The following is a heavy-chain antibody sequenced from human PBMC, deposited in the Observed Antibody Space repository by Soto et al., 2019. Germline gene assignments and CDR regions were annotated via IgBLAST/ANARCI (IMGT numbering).Heavy chain of an antibody. D-gene: IGHD1-26*01. CDR3: AKSGSGSQFDY. CDR1: GFTFSSYA. J-gene: IGHJ4*02. V-gene: IGHV3-23*01. CDR2: ISGSGGST. Sequence: EVQLLESGGGLVQPGGSLRLSCAASGFTFSSYAMSWVRQAPGKGLEWVSVISGSGGSTYYADSVKGRFTISRDNSKNTRYLQMNSLRADDTAVYHCAKSGSGSQFDYWGQGTLVTVSS.